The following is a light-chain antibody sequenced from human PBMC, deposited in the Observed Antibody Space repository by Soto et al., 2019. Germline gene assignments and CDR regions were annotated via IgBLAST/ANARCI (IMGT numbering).Light chain of an antibody. CDR2: TAS. J-gene: IGKJ5*01. CDR3: QQGYTTPIT. CDR1: QTISSW. Sequence: DIQMTQSPSTLSGSVGDRVTITCRASQTISSWLAWYQQKPGRAPKLLIYTASSLQSGVPSRFSGSGSGTDFTLTISSLQPEDFATYHCQQGYTTPITFGQGTRLENK. V-gene: IGKV1-39*01.